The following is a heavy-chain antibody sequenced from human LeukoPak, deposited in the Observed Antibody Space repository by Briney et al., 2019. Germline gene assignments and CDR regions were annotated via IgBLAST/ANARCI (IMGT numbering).Heavy chain of an antibody. CDR2: IYYSGST. CDR1: GGSISSYY. CDR3: ARGNYDFWSGKYNWFDP. D-gene: IGHD3-3*01. Sequence: SETLSLTCTVSGGSISSYYWSWIRQPPGKGLEWIGYIYYSGSTNYNPSLKSRVTISVDTSKNQFSLKLSSVTAADTAVYYCARGNYDFWSGKYNWFDPWGQGTMVTVSS. V-gene: IGHV4-59*01. J-gene: IGHJ5*02.